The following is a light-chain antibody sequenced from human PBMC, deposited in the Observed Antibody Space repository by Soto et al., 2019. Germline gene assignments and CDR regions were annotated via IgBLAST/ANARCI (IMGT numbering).Light chain of an antibody. CDR2: DDS. Sequence: SYELTQPPSVSVSPGQTASMTCSGDKLGGKYVCWYQQKPGQSPVLVIYDDSKRPSGIPERFSGSNSGNTATLTISGTQAMDEADYYCQAWDSSVVFGGGTKLTFL. V-gene: IGLV3-1*01. CDR1: KLGGKY. CDR3: QAWDSSVV. J-gene: IGLJ2*01.